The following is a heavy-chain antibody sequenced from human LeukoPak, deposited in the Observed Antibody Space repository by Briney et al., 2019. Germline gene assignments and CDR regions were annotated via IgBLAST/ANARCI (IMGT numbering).Heavy chain of an antibody. D-gene: IGHD3-16*01. Sequence: PSETLSLTCTFSGGSINSNNYYWGWIRQPPGKGLEWIASVYYSGATYYYPSLKSRGTISLDTSNNQFSLKLTSVSAADTAVYYCVRHLGANAFTIWGQGTMVTVSS. CDR1: GGSINSNNYY. CDR3: VRHLGANAFTI. J-gene: IGHJ3*02. V-gene: IGHV4-39*01. CDR2: VYYSGAT.